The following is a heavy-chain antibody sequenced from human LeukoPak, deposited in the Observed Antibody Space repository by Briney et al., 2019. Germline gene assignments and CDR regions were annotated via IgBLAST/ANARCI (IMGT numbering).Heavy chain of an antibody. D-gene: IGHD2-2*01. CDR2: IYYSGST. CDR3: ARRSSTSYYYYGMDV. Sequence: SETLSLTCTVSGGSISSGGYYWSWIRQHPGKGLEWIGYIYYSGSTYYNPSLKSRVTISVDTSKNQFSLKLSSVTAADTAVYYCARRSSTSYYYYGMDVWGQGTTVTVSS. V-gene: IGHV4-31*03. J-gene: IGHJ6*02. CDR1: GGSISSGGYY.